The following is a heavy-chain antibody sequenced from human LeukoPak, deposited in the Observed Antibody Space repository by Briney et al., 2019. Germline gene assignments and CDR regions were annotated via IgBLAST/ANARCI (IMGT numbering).Heavy chain of an antibody. CDR1: GFTFSHYG. CDR3: ARGRNGYNQGVDY. D-gene: IGHD5-24*01. J-gene: IGHJ4*02. Sequence: GGSLRLSCVASGFTFSHYGIHWVRQAPGKGLEWVAVISSDGSNKNYADPVKGRFTISRDNSKNTVYLQMNSLRAEDTAVYYCARGRNGYNQGVDYWGQGTLVTVPS. CDR2: ISSDGSNK. V-gene: IGHV3-30*03.